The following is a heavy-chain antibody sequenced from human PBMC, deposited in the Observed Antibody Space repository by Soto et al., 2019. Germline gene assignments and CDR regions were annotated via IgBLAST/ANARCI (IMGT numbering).Heavy chain of an antibody. J-gene: IGHJ6*03. D-gene: IGHD2-2*02. Sequence: SGGSLRLSCAASGFTFSSYAMSWVRQAPGKGLEWVSAISGSGGSTYYADSVKGRFTISRDNSKNTLYLQMNSLRAEDTAVYYCAKNSPLYRKRYYYYYMDVWGKGTTVTVSS. CDR2: ISGSGGST. V-gene: IGHV3-23*01. CDR3: AKNSPLYRKRYYYYYMDV. CDR1: GFTFSSYA.